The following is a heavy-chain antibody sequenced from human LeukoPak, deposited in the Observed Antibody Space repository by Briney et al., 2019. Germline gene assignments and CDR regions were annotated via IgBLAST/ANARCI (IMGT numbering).Heavy chain of an antibody. J-gene: IGHJ4*02. Sequence: ASEKVSCKASVYTFTSYGISWLRQAPGQGLEWMVWISAYNGNTNYAQKLQGRSTMTTDTSTSTDYMELRSLRSDDTAVYYCAREDLRELLPGYFDYWGQGTLVTVSS. CDR3: AREDLRELLPGYFDY. V-gene: IGHV1-18*01. CDR2: ISAYNGNT. D-gene: IGHD1-26*01. CDR1: VYTFTSYG.